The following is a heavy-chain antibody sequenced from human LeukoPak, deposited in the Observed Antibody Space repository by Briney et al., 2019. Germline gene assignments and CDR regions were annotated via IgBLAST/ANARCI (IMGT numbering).Heavy chain of an antibody. D-gene: IGHD3-3*01. V-gene: IGHV4-59*01. Sequence: SETLSLTCTVSGGSISSYYWSWIRQPPGKGLEWIGYIYYSGSTNYNPSLKSRVTISVDTSKNQFSLKLSSVTAADTAVYYCAREGFGTIFGVVIYAFDIWGQGTVVTVSS. CDR3: AREGFGTIFGVVIYAFDI. CDR1: GGSISSYY. J-gene: IGHJ3*02. CDR2: IYYSGST.